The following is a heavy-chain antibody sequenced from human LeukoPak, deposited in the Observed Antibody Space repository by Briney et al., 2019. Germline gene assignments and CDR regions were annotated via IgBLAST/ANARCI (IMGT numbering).Heavy chain of an antibody. CDR3: ASVGVSGSGSYLRPYAIDY. CDR2: IYYSGST. CDR1: GDSIRSHY. V-gene: IGHV4-59*11. J-gene: IGHJ4*02. Sequence: SETLSVTCTVSGDSIRSHYWSWLRQPPGKGLEWIGYIYYSGSTNYNPSLKSRVTISVDTSKNQFSLKLSSVTAADTAVYYCASVGVSGSGSYLRPYAIDYWGQGTLVTVSS. D-gene: IGHD3-10*01.